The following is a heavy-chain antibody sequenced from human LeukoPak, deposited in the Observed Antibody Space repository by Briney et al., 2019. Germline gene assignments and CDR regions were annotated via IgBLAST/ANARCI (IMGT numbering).Heavy chain of an antibody. CDR3: AREAHYYDSSGYHYGHYGMDV. D-gene: IGHD3-22*01. J-gene: IGHJ6*02. V-gene: IGHV4-59*01. Sequence: SETLSLTCTVSGGSISSYYWSWIRQPPGKGLEWIGYIYYSGSTNYNPSLKSRVTISVDTSKNQFSLKLSSVTAADTAVYYCAREAHYYDSSGYHYGHYGMDVWGQGTTVTVSS. CDR2: IYYSGST. CDR1: GGSISSYY.